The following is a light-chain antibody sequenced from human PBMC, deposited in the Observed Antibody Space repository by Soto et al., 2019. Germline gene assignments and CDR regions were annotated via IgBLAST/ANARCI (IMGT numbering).Light chain of an antibody. Sequence: EIVMTQSPATLSVSPGARATLSCRASQGVNTNLAWYQQKPVQAPQLLSYGASTRATGVPDRLNGRGSGTEFTLTITSLQSEDFATYSCQQYNSWPRTVGHGTKV. CDR1: QGVNTN. CDR2: GAS. V-gene: IGKV3-15*01. CDR3: QQYNSWPRT. J-gene: IGKJ1*01.